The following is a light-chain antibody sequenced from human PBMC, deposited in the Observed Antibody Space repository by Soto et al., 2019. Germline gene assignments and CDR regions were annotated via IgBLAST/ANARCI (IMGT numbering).Light chain of an antibody. J-gene: IGKJ5*01. CDR3: QHYVSSHPTT. CDR2: GAS. Sequence: EIVLTQSPGTLSLSPGERATLSCKASQIVISNYLAWYQQKPGQAPRLLIYGASQRATGLPDRFSGSGSGTEFTLTISRLEPKDFAVYYCQHYVSSHPTTFGQGTRLEI. V-gene: IGKV3-20*01. CDR1: QIVISNY.